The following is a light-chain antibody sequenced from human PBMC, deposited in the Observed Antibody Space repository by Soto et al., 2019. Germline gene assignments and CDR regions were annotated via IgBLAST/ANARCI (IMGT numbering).Light chain of an antibody. Sequence: QSALTQPASVSGSPGQSITISCTGTNNDVGAYTYVSWYQQHPGKAPRLIIYEVSERPSGVSNRFSGSKSGNTASLVISGLQAEDEADYYCSSYAGSLYVFGTGTKLTVL. CDR1: NNDVGAYTY. CDR2: EVS. V-gene: IGLV2-14*01. CDR3: SSYAGSLYV. J-gene: IGLJ1*01.